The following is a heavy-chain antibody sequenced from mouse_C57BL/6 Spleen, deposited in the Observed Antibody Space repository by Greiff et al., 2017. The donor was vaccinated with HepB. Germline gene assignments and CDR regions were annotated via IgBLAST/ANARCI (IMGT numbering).Heavy chain of an antibody. J-gene: IGHJ3*01. CDR2: IDPEDGDT. CDR1: GFNIKDYY. V-gene: IGHV14-1*01. Sequence: EVKVVESGAELVRPGASVKLSCTASGFNIKDYYMHWVKQRPEQGLEWIGRIDPEDGDTEYAPKFQGKATMTADTSSNTAYLQLSSLTSEDTAVYYCTTIYDGYYAWFAYWGQGTLVTVSA. D-gene: IGHD2-3*01. CDR3: TTIYDGYYAWFAY.